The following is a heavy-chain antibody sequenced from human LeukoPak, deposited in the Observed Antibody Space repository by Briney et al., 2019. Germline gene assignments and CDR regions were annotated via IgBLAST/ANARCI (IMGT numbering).Heavy chain of an antibody. D-gene: IGHD3-10*01. V-gene: IGHV3-23*01. CDR2: ISGSGGST. CDR3: ATIITMVRGVRDY. J-gene: IGHJ4*02. CDR1: GFTFSSYA. Sequence: GGSLRLSCAASGFTFSSYAMSWVRQAPGKGLEWVSAISGSGGSTYYADSVKGRFTISRDNSKNTLYLQMNSLRAEDTAVYYCATIITMVRGVRDYWGQGTLVTVFS.